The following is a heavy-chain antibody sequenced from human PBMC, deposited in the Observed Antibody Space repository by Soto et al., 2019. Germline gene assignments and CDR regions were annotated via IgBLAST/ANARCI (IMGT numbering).Heavy chain of an antibody. Sequence: PGGSLRLSCAASGCTFSSYAMHWVRQAPGKGLEWVAVISYDGSNKYYADSVKGRFTISRDNSKNTLYLQMNSLRAEDTAVYYCARNSYSSSCGGISGYWGQGTLVTVSS. CDR2: ISYDGSNK. V-gene: IGHV3-30-3*01. CDR1: GCTFSSYA. J-gene: IGHJ4*02. D-gene: IGHD6-13*01. CDR3: ARNSYSSSCGGISGY.